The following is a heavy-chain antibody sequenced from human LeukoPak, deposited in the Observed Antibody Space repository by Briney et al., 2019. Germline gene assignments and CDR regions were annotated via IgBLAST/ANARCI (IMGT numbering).Heavy chain of an antibody. CDR3: AREYPYYYDSSGYYS. CDR2: ISSSGSTI. D-gene: IGHD3-22*01. V-gene: IGHV3-11*01. J-gene: IGHJ4*02. CDR1: GFTFSDYY. Sequence: GGSLRLSCAAPGFTFSDYYMSWIRQAPGKGLEWVPYISSSGSTIYYADSVKGRFTISRDNAKNSLYLQMNSLRAEDTAVYYCAREYPYYYDSSGYYSWGQGTLVTVSS.